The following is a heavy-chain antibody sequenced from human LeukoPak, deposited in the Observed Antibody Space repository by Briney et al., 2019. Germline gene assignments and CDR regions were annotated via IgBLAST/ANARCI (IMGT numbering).Heavy chain of an antibody. D-gene: IGHD1-26*01. CDR3: ARSGGSGTYYDGSFYF. V-gene: IGHV4-4*07. J-gene: IGHJ4*02. Sequence: SETLSLSCTVSGGSITSYYWSWVRQPAGKGLEWIGRIYTSGSTNYNPSLKSRVTMSVDTSRNQFSLKMSSVTATDTAVYYCARSGGSGTYYDGSFYFWGQRTLVTVSS. CDR2: IYTSGST. CDR1: GGSITSYY.